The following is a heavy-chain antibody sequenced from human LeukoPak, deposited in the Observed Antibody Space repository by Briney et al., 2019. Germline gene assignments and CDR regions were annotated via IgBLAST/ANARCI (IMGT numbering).Heavy chain of an antibody. V-gene: IGHV1-2*02. D-gene: IGHD6-19*01. CDR1: GYTFTGYY. CDR2: INPNSGGT. J-gene: IGHJ3*02. CDR3: ARNVYSSGPDDAFDI. Sequence: ASVKVSCKASGYTFTGYYMHWVRQAPGQGLEWMGLINPNSGGTNYAQKFQDRVTMTRDTSISTAYMELRSLRSDDTAVYYCARNVYSSGPDDAFDIWGQGTMVTVSS.